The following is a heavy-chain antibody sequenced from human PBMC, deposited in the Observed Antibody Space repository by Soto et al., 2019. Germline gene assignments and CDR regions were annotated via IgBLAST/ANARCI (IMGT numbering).Heavy chain of an antibody. J-gene: IGHJ6*03. CDR2: IYYSGST. CDR3: ARGQYQLLSDYYYYMDV. CDR1: GGSISSSSYY. V-gene: IGHV4-39*07. Sequence: PSETLSLTCTVSGGSISSSSYYWGWIRQPPGKGLEWIGNIYYSGSTYYNPSLKSRVTISVDTSKNQFSLKLSSVTTADTAVYYCARGQYQLLSDYYYYMDVWGKGTTVTVSS. D-gene: IGHD2-2*01.